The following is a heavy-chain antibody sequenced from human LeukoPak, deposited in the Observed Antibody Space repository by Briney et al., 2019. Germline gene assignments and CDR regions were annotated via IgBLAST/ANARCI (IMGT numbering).Heavy chain of an antibody. D-gene: IGHD3-22*01. CDR3: ARHSRGYYDSTGYYYGSHAFDI. V-gene: IGHV4-34*01. Sequence: SETLSLTCGVYGGSFSGYYWSWIRQPPGKGLEWIGSIYYSGTTYYNPSLKSRVTISVDTSRNQFSLKLSSVTAADTAVFHCARHSRGYYDSTGYYYGSHAFDIWGQGTMVTVSS. J-gene: IGHJ3*02. CDR1: GGSFSGYY. CDR2: IYYSGTT.